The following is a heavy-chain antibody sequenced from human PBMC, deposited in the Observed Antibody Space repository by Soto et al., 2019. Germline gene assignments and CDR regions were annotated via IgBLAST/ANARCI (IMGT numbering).Heavy chain of an antibody. J-gene: IGHJ4*02. CDR3: ARDLGQLIFDY. CDR1: GFTFSSYS. CDR2: ISSSSSYI. V-gene: IGHV3-21*01. Sequence: EVQLVESGGGLVKPGGSLRLSCAASGFTFSSYSMNWVRQAPGKGLEWVSSISSSSSYIYYADSVKGRFTISRDNAKNSLYPQMNSLRAEDTAVYYCARDLGQLIFDYWGQGTLVTVSS. D-gene: IGHD3-16*01.